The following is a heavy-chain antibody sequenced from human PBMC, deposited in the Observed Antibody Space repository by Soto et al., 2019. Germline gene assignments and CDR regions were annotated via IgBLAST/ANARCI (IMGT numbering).Heavy chain of an antibody. CDR1: VFTFSSYW. V-gene: IGHV3-7*03. D-gene: IGHD5-12*01. J-gene: IGHJ4*02. CDR2: IKQDGSEK. Sequence: HPGWSLRLSCASSVFTFSSYWMSWVRQAPGKGLEWVANIKQDGSEKYYVDSVKGRFTISRDNAKNSLYLQMNSLRAEDTAVYYCARDLGWEYSGYFDYWGQGTLVTVSS. CDR3: ARDLGWEYSGYFDY.